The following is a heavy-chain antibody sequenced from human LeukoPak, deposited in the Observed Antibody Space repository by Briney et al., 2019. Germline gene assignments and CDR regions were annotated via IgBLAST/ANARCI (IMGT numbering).Heavy chain of an antibody. CDR2: IYSGGST. CDR3: ARLPGYSYDLDY. Sequence: PGGSLRLSCAASGFTVSSNYMSWVRQAPGKRLEWVSVIYSGGSTYYADSVKGRFTISRDNSKNTLYLQMNSLRAEDTAVYYCARLPGYSYDLDYWGQGTLVTVSS. V-gene: IGHV3-53*01. J-gene: IGHJ4*02. D-gene: IGHD5-18*01. CDR1: GFTVSSNY.